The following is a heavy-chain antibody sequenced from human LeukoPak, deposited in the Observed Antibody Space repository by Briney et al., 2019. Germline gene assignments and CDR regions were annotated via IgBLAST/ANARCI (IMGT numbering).Heavy chain of an antibody. Sequence: SETLSLTCTVSGGSISSSSYYWGWIRQPPGKGLEWIGSIYYSGSTYYNPSLKSRVTISVDTSKNQFSLKLSSVTAADTAVYYCARYSSGWYWSDYWGQGTLVTVSS. CDR1: GGSISSSSYY. CDR3: ARYSSGWYWSDY. D-gene: IGHD6-19*01. CDR2: IYYSGST. J-gene: IGHJ4*02. V-gene: IGHV4-39*07.